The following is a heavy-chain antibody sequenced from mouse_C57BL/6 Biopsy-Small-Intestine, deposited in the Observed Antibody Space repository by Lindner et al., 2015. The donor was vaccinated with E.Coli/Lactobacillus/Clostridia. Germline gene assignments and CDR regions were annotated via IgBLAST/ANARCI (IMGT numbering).Heavy chain of an antibody. CDR2: IYPGSGNT. J-gene: IGHJ1*03. CDR1: GYSFASYY. Sequence: VQLQESGPELVKPGASVKISCKASGYSFASYYIHWVKQRPGQGLEWIGWIYPGSGNTKYNEKFKGKATLTADTSSSTAYMQLSSLTSEDSAAYYCARGSIYDGYYWYFDVWGTGTTVTVSS. V-gene: IGHV1-66*01. D-gene: IGHD2-3*01. CDR3: ARGSIYDGYYWYFDV.